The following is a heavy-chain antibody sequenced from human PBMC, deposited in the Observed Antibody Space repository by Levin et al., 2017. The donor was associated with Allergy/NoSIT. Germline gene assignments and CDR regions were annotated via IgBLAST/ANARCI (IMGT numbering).Heavy chain of an antibody. D-gene: IGHD2-2*01. J-gene: IGHJ1*01. CDR2: IRSKAYGGTT. V-gene: IGHV3-49*04. Sequence: GGSLRLSCTVSGFTFDNFGMTWVRQAPGKGLEWVGLIRSKAYGGTTEYAASVKGRFTISRDDSKTIAYLQMNSLKSEDTAVYYCTRIYCSSTSCYAVYFEHWGQGTLVTVSS. CDR1: GFTFDNFG. CDR3: TRIYCSSTSCYAVYFEH.